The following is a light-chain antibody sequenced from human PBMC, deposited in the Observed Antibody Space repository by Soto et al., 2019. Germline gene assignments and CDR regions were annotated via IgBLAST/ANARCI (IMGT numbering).Light chain of an antibody. CDR2: EVS. CDR1: SSDIGGFNF. CDR3: SSYTTTTSLFV. J-gene: IGLJ1*01. V-gene: IGLV2-14*01. Sequence: QSVLTQPASVSGSPGQSITISCTGTSSDIGGFNFVSWYQHHPGKAPKLLIYEVSDQASGVSNRFSGSKSGNTATLTISGRQAEDEADYYCSSYTTTTSLFVFGSETKVTV.